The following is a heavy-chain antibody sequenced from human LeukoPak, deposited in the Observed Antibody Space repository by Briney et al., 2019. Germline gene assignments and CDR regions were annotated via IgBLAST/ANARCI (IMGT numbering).Heavy chain of an antibody. V-gene: IGHV1-69*05. D-gene: IGHD2-2*01. CDR1: GCTFSSYA. J-gene: IGHJ6*03. Sequence: GASVKVSCKASGCTFSSYAISWVRQAPGQGLEWMGVIISIFGTANYAQKFQGRVTITTDESTSTAYMELSSLRSEDTAVYYCARGHRLGYCSSTSCYAQYYYMDVWGKGTTVTVSS. CDR3: ARGHRLGYCSSTSCYAQYYYMDV. CDR2: IISIFGTA.